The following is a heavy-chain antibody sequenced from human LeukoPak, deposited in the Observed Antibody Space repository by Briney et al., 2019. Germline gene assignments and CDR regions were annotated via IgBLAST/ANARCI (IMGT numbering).Heavy chain of an antibody. J-gene: IGHJ3*02. CDR2: ISAYNGNT. CDR3: ARVEDIVVVPAANRRAFDI. V-gene: IGHV1-18*01. CDR1: GYAFTSYG. D-gene: IGHD2-2*01. Sequence: ASVKVSCKASGYAFTSYGISWVRQAPGQGLEWMGWISAYNGNTNYAQKLQGRVTMTTDTSTSTAYMELRSLRSDDTAVYYCARVEDIVVVPAANRRAFDISGQGTMVTVSS.